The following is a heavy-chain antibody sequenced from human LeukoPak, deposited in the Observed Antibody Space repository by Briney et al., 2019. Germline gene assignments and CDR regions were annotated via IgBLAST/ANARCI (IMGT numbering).Heavy chain of an antibody. Sequence: SETLSLTCTVSGGSISSYYWSWIRQPPGKGLEWIGYIYYSGSTNYNPSLKSRVTISVDTSKNQFSLKLSSVTAADTAVYYCARDYGSGSFDYWGQGTLVTVSS. CDR3: ARDYGSGSFDY. D-gene: IGHD3-10*01. CDR2: IYYSGST. J-gene: IGHJ4*02. CDR1: GGSISSYY. V-gene: IGHV4-59*01.